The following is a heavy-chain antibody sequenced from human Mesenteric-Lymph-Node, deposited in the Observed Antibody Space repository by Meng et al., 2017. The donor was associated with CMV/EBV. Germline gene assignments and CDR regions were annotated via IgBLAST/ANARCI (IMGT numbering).Heavy chain of an antibody. CDR2: IGYDGSNK. D-gene: IGHD3-3*01. CDR3: AKGSFWSGYSSGIREYY. V-gene: IGHV3-30*02. Sequence: GGSLRLSCAASGFTFSSYGMHWVRQAPGKGLEWVAFIGYDGSNKYYADFVKGRFTISRDNSKNTLFLQMNSLRAEDTAVFYCAKGSFWSGYSSGIREYYWGQGTLVTVSS. J-gene: IGHJ4*02. CDR1: GFTFSSYG.